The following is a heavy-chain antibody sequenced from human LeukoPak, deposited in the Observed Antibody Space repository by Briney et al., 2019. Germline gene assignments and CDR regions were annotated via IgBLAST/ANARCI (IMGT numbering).Heavy chain of an antibody. J-gene: IGHJ3*02. V-gene: IGHV3-30*18. CDR2: ISFDGRNK. CDR1: GFTFSSYA. CDR3: AKILTGVSTGDAFDI. Sequence: GGSLRLSCAASGFTFSSYAMSWVRQTPDKGLEWVAVISFDGRNKYYADSVKGRFTISRDTSNNTLYLQMNSLRAEDAAVYYCAKILTGVSTGDAFDIWGQGTLVTVSS. D-gene: IGHD5/OR15-5a*01.